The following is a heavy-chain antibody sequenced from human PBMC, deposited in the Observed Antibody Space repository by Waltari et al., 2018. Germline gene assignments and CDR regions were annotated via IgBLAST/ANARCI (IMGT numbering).Heavy chain of an antibody. CDR3: ARDLDYSNYDPWFDP. CDR1: GGSLSSYY. D-gene: IGHD4-4*01. J-gene: IGHJ5*02. Sequence: QVHLQESGTGLVKPSETLSLTSTVSGGSLSSYYWSWILPPAGKGRDLIGRIYTSVSTDYNRSLKSRVTMSVDTSKNQFSLKLSSVTAADTAVYYCARDLDYSNYDPWFDPGGQGTLVTVSS. CDR2: IYTSVST. V-gene: IGHV4-4*07.